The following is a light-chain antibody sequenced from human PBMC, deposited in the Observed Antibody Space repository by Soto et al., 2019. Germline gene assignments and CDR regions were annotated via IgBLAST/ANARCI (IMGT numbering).Light chain of an antibody. CDR1: SSDVGSYNL. Sequence: QSALTQPASVSGSPGQSITISCTGTSSDVGSYNLVSWYQQHPGKAPKLMIYEGSKRPSGVSNRFSGSKSGNTASLTISGLQSEDEADYYCSSYTTSYTQVFGGGTKLTVL. V-gene: IGLV2-14*02. J-gene: IGLJ2*01. CDR2: EGS. CDR3: SSYTTSYTQV.